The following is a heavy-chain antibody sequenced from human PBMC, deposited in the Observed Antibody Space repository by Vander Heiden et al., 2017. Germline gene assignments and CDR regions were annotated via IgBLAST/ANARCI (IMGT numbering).Heavy chain of an antibody. V-gene: IGHV4-34*01. Sequence: QVQLQQWGAGLLKPSETLSLTCAVYGGSFSGYYWSWIRQPPGKGLEWIGEINHSGSTNYNPSLKSRVTISVDTSKNQFSLKLSSVTAADTAVYYCARGRYCSSTSCYKRGGYYYYGMDVWGQGTTVTVSS. J-gene: IGHJ6*02. D-gene: IGHD2-2*02. CDR3: ARGRYCSSTSCYKRGGYYYYGMDV. CDR2: INHSGST. CDR1: GGSFSGYY.